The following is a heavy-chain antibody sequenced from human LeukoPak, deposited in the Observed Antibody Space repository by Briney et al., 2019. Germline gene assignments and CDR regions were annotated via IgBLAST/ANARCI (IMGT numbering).Heavy chain of an antibody. D-gene: IGHD6-19*01. CDR3: ARLIRPAIAVAGSYYFDY. J-gene: IGHJ4*02. V-gene: IGHV4-59*01. CDR2: IYYSGST. Sequence: SETLSLTCTVSGGSITSYYWSWIRQPPGRGLEWIGYIYYSGSTNYNPSLESRVTISVDTSKKQFSLKLSSVTAADTAVYYCARLIRPAIAVAGSYYFDYWGQGTLATVSS. CDR1: GGSITSYY.